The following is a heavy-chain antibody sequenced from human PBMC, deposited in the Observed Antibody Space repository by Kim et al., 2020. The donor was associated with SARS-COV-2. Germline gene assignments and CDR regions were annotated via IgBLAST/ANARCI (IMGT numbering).Heavy chain of an antibody. CDR2: ISGSGGST. D-gene: IGHD3-22*01. CDR3: AKDRDPYYDSSGYYFDY. Sequence: GGSLRLSCAASGFTFSSYAMSWVRQAPGKGLEWVSAISGSGGSTYYADSVKGRFTISRDNSKNTLYLQMNSLRAEDTAVYYCAKDRDPYYDSSGYYFDYWGQGTLVTVSS. V-gene: IGHV3-23*01. J-gene: IGHJ4*02. CDR1: GFTFSSYA.